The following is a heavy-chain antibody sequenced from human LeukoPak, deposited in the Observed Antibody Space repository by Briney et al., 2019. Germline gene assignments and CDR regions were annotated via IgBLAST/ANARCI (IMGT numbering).Heavy chain of an antibody. J-gene: IGHJ4*02. Sequence: SETLSLTCTVSGGSISSYYRSWIRQPPGKGLEWIGYIYYSGSTYYNPSLKSRVTISVDTSKNQFSLKLSSVTAADTAVYYCARVDIVAGGLGYWGQGTLVTVSS. V-gene: IGHV4-59*12. CDR1: GGSISSYY. CDR2: IYYSGST. D-gene: IGHD5-12*01. CDR3: ARVDIVAGGLGY.